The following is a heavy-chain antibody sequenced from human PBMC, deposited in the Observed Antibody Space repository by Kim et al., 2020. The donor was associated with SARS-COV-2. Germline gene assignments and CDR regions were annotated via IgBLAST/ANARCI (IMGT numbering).Heavy chain of an antibody. D-gene: IGHD2-15*01. J-gene: IGHJ4*02. CDR3: ARSLYCSGGSCYFDY. V-gene: IGHV2-70*01. Sequence: TSLKTRLTISKDTSKNQVVLTMTNMDPVDTATYYCARSLYCSGGSCYFDYWGQGTLVTVSS.